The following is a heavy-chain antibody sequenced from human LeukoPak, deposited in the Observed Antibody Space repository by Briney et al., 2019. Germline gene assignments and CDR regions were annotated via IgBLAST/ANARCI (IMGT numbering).Heavy chain of an antibody. CDR1: GYTFTGYY. V-gene: IGHV1-2*02. Sequence: ASVKVSCKASGYTFTGYYIHWVRQAPGQGLEWMGWINPNSGGTNYAQKFQGRVTMTRDTSISTAYMELSRLRSDDTAVYYCARMQDGAYYYDSSGHHLDYWGQGTLVTVSS. CDR2: INPNSGGT. CDR3: ARMQDGAYYYDSSGHHLDY. J-gene: IGHJ4*02. D-gene: IGHD3-22*01.